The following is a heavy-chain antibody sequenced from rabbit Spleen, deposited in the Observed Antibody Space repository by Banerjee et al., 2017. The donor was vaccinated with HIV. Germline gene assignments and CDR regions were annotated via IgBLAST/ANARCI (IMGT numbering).Heavy chain of an antibody. CDR1: GFDFSDYG. J-gene: IGHJ6*01. CDR2: IDPLFGST. V-gene: IGHV1S39*01. Sequence: QLVESGGGLVQPGGSLKLSCKASGFDFSDYGVTWVRQAPGKGLEWIGYIDPLFGSTYYANSVKGRFTISKTSSTTVTLQMTSLTAADTATYFCARDAGTSFSTYGMDLWGPGTLVTVS. CDR3: ARDAGTSFSTYGMDL. D-gene: IGHD8-1*01.